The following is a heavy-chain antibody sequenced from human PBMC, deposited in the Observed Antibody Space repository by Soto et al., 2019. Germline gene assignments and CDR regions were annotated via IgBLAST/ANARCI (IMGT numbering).Heavy chain of an antibody. CDR1: GGSFSGYY. V-gene: IGHV4-34*01. Sequence: QVQLQQWGAGLLKPSETLSLTCAVYGGSFSGYYWSWIRQPPGKGLEWIGEINHSGSTNYNPSLKSRVTISVDTSKNQFSLKLSSVTAADTAVYYCARIVRRLLWFGEKGDMDVWGKGTTVTVSS. J-gene: IGHJ6*04. D-gene: IGHD3-10*01. CDR3: ARIVRRLLWFGEKGDMDV. CDR2: INHSGST.